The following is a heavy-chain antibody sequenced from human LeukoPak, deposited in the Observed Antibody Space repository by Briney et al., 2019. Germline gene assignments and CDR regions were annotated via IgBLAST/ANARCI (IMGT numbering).Heavy chain of an antibody. V-gene: IGHV3-48*03. CDR1: GFTFSSYE. CDR2: ISSSGSTI. J-gene: IGHJ4*02. D-gene: IGHD6-13*01. CDR3: ARVSIAAAAFFDY. Sequence: PGGPLRLSRAASGFTFSSYEMNWVRQAPGKGLEWVSYISSSGSTIYYADSVKGRFTISRDNAKNSLYLQMNSLRAEDTAVYYCARVSIAAAAFFDYWGQGTLVTVSS.